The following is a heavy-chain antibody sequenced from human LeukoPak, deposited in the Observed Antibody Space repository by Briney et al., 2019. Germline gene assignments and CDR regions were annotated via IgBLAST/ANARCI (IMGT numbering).Heavy chain of an antibody. D-gene: IGHD3-3*01. J-gene: IGHJ4*02. Sequence: ASVKVSCKASGYTLTGYYMHWVRQAPGQGLEWMGWINPNSGGTNYAQKFQGRVTMTEDTSTDTAYMELSSLTSEDTAIYYCTTPGRGIFGVVMYYFDYWGQGTLVTVSS. V-gene: IGHV1-2*02. CDR1: GYTLTGYY. CDR3: TTPGRGIFGVVMYYFDY. CDR2: INPNSGGT.